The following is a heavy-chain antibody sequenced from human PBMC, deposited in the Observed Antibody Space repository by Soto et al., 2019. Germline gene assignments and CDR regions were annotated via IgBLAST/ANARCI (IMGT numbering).Heavy chain of an antibody. V-gene: IGHV1-69*13. CDR3: ARGRSSDWNHHLQQED. D-gene: IGHD1-1*01. CDR2: FVSIFATT. CDR1: GGTFSRSA. Sequence: ASVKVSCKASGGTFSRSATSWVRQAPGQRLEWMGGFVSIFATTDYAQKFQGRLTITADESTSTVYMELRSLTSDDTAIYYCARGRSSDWNHHLQQEDWGPGTLVTVSS. J-gene: IGHJ4*02.